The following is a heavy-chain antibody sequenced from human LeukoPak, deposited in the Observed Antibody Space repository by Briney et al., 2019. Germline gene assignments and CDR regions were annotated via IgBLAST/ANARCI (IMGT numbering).Heavy chain of an antibody. D-gene: IGHD6-19*01. V-gene: IGHV3-7*01. CDR1: GLAFSAYK. CDR2: IKQDGSEK. CDR3: ARYASGWLFDF. Sequence: GGSLRLSCAASGLAFSAYKMHWVRQAPGKGLEWVANIKQDGSEKYYVDSVKGRFSISRDNAKKSLYLQMDSLRAEDTAVYYCARYASGWLFDFWGQGTLVTVSS. J-gene: IGHJ4*02.